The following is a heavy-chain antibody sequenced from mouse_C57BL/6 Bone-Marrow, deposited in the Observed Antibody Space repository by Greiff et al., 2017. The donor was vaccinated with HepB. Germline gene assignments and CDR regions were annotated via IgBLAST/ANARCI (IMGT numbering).Heavy chain of an antibody. D-gene: IGHD6-5*01. CDR3: ALGAYNPPDY. J-gene: IGHJ2*01. CDR2: INPYNGGT. V-gene: IGHV1-19*01. Sequence: VQLQQSGPVLVKPGASVKMSCKASGYTFTDYYMNWVKQSHGKSLEWIGVINPYNGGTSYNQKFKGKATLTVDKSTSTAYMELNSLTSEDSAVYYCALGAYNPPDYWGQGTTLTVSS. CDR1: GYTFTDYY.